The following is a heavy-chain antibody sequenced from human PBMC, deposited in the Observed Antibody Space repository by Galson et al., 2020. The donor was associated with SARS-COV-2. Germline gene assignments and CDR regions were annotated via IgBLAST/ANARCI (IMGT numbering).Heavy chain of an antibody. J-gene: IGHJ6*02. D-gene: IGHD6-13*01. V-gene: IGHV5-10-1*01. CDR1: GYSFTSYW. CDR3: ASSSIAADRAYYYYGMDV. CDR2: IDPSDSYT. Sequence: KIGESLKISCKGSGYSFTSYWISWVRQMPGKGLEWMGRIDPSDSYTNYSPSFQGHVTISADKSISTAYLQWSSLKASDTAMYYCASSSIAADRAYYYYGMDVWGQGTTVTVSS.